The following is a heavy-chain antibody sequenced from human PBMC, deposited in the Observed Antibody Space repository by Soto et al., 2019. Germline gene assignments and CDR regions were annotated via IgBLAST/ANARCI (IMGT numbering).Heavy chain of an antibody. CDR1: GYTFTDYD. V-gene: IGHV1-8*02. Sequence: QVQLVQSGAEVRKPGASVKVSCKTSGYTFTDYDINWVRQAPGQGLEWVGRMNPNSGRTDYAQKLEGRVTMTRDISISAAYMELSSLGYDDTAVDFCSTWGRNGWYTGFFWGQGTLVTVSS. CDR2: MNPNSGRT. CDR3: STWGRNGWYTGFF. D-gene: IGHD6-19*01. J-gene: IGHJ4*02.